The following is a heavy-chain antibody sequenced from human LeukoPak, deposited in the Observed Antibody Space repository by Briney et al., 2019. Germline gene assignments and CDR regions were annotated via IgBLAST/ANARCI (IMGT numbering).Heavy chain of an antibody. J-gene: IGHJ4*02. CDR3: AKDKGVVVGATSLFDY. Sequence: PGGSLRLSCAASGFTFSSYAMSWVRQAPGKGLEWVSAISGSGGSTYYADSVKGRFTISRDNSKNTLYLQMNSLRAEDTAVYYCAKDKGVVVGATSLFDYWGQGTLVTVSS. CDR1: GFTFSSYA. D-gene: IGHD1-26*01. CDR2: ISGSGGST. V-gene: IGHV3-23*01.